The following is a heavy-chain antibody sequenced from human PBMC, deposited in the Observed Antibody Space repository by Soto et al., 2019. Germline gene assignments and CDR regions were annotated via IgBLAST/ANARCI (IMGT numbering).Heavy chain of an antibody. CDR3: ARGGYYYDSSGYYV. D-gene: IGHD3-22*01. V-gene: IGHV4-31*03. J-gene: IGHJ4*02. CDR1: GGSISSGGYY. Sequence: PSETLSLTCTVSGGSISSGGYYWSWIRQHPGKGLEWIGYIYYSGSTYYNPSLKSRVTISVDTSKNQFSPKLSSVTAADTAVYYCARGGYYYDSSGYYVWGQGTLVTVSS. CDR2: IYYSGST.